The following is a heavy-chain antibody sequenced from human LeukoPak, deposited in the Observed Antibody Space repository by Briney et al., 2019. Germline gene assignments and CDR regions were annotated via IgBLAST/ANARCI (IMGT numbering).Heavy chain of an antibody. CDR3: AKEVDTMFFDY. J-gene: IGHJ4*02. D-gene: IGHD3-10*02. Sequence: RLGGSLRLSCATSGFNFHRYTIHWVRQAPGKGLEWVSLAGWAGGTTYYSDSVRGRFTISRDSGRNSVYLQMNSLTTDDTAFYFCAKEVDTMFFDYWGQGALVTVSS. V-gene: IGHV3-43*01. CDR1: GFNFHRYT. CDR2: AGWAGGTT.